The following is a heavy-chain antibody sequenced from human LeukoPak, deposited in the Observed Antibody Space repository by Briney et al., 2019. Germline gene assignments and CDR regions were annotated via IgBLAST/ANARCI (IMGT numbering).Heavy chain of an antibody. CDR1: GGSISSSDW. J-gene: IGHJ4*02. CDR2: IYHSGST. Sequence: SGTLSLTCAVSGGSISSSDWRRCRRPPPGRGREGIGEIYHSGSTNYNPSLKSRCTISVDKSKNQYSLKLSSVTAAHTAVDYCARVQTLRGVGDYWGQGTLVTVSS. D-gene: IGHD2-15*01. CDR3: ARVQTLRGVGDY. V-gene: IGHV4-4*02.